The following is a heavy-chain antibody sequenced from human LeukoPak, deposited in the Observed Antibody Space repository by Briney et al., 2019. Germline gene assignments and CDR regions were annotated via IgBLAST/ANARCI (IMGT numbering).Heavy chain of an antibody. J-gene: IGHJ4*02. Sequence: SGTLSLTCAVSGGSISSSNWWSWVRQPPGKGLEWIGEIYHSGSTNYNPSLKSRVTISVDKSKNQFSLKLSSVTAADTAVYYCARGGIGDIVVVVAAFDYWGQGTLVTVSS. CDR2: IYHSGST. V-gene: IGHV4-4*02. CDR1: GGSISSSNW. D-gene: IGHD2-15*01. CDR3: ARGGIGDIVVVVAAFDY.